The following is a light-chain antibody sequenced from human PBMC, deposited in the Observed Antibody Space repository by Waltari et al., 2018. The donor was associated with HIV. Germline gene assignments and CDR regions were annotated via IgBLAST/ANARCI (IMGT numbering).Light chain of an antibody. CDR2: EVS. CDR3: SSYTTTRTLV. J-gene: IGLJ2*01. Sequence: QSALTQPASVSGSPGQSITISCPGTSSDVGAYNYAPWYQQHPDKAPKLMIYEVSNRPSGFSNRFSGSKSGNTASLTISGLQAEDEADYYCSSYTTTRTLVFGGGTKLTVL. V-gene: IGLV2-14*01. CDR1: SSDVGAYNY.